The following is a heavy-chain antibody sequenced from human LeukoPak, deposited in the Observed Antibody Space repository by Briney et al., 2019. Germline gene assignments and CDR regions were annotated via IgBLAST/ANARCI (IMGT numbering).Heavy chain of an antibody. D-gene: IGHD2-15*01. Sequence: GASVKVSCKASGGTFSSYAISWVRQAPGQGLEWMGRIIPILGIANYAQKFQGRVTITADESTSTAYMELSSLRSEDTAVYYCARYAHKVVVAARESWFDPWGQGTLVTVSS. J-gene: IGHJ5*02. CDR2: IIPILGIA. V-gene: IGHV1-69*04. CDR3: ARYAHKVVVAARESWFDP. CDR1: GGTFSSYA.